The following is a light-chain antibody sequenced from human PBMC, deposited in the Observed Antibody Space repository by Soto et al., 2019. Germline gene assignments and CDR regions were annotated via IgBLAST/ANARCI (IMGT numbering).Light chain of an antibody. V-gene: IGKV3-20*01. CDR1: QSVSSSY. J-gene: IGKJ3*01. Sequence: EIVLTQSPGTLSLSPGERATLSCRASQSVSSSYLAWYQQKPGQAPRLLIYGASSRATGIPGRFSGGGSGTAFPLTISSLGPEDFAVYYCQQYGRSPFTFGPGTKVDIK. CDR2: GAS. CDR3: QQYGRSPFT.